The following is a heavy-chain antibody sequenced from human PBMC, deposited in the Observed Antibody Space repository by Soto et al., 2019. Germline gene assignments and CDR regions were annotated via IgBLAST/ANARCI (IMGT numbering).Heavy chain of an antibody. D-gene: IGHD3-3*01. CDR3: ARPGIDKSGYFSTHNYGMDL. V-gene: IGHV1-69*06. CDR1: GGSVSDYA. Sequence: QVHLVQSGTQVKKPGSSVRVSCRASGGSVSDYAINWARQAPGQGLELVGGRVPLFERTEYAQSLQGRVTITTDKFKTIFYMELNSLTYEDTAVYYCARPGIDKSGYFSTHNYGMDLWGPGTTVTVSS. J-gene: IGHJ6*02. CDR2: RVPLFERT.